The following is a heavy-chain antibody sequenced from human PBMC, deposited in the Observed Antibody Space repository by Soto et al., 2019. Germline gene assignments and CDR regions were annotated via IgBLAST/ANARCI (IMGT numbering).Heavy chain of an antibody. CDR1: VGTFSSYA. Sequence: SVNVSYKASVGTFSSYAISWVRQAPGQGLEWMGGINPIFGTPHYAQKYQGRVTITADTFTNTAYMELTRLTSDDTAVYFCAREGRHFDYWGQGTLVTVSS. CDR3: AREGRHFDY. V-gene: IGHV1-69*06. CDR2: INPIFGTP. J-gene: IGHJ4*02.